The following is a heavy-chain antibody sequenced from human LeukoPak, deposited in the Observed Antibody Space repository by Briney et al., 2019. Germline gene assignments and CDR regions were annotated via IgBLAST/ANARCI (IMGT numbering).Heavy chain of an antibody. CDR1: GGSIGSYF. V-gene: IGHV4-59*08. CDR3: ARHHPGQSGSFDI. D-gene: IGHD3-10*01. Sequence: SETLSLTCAVSGGSIGSYFWSWIRQPPGTGLEWIGYIDYTGSTNYNPSLKSRLTISIDTSENQFSLKLTSVTAADTAVYYCARHHPGQSGSFDIWGQGTMVTVSS. J-gene: IGHJ3*02. CDR2: IDYTGST.